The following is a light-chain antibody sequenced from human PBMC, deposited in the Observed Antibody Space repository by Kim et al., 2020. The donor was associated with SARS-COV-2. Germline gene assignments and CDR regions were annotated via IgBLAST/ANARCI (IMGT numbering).Light chain of an antibody. CDR2: GRN. J-gene: IGLJ3*02. CDR3: NSRDSSGNHLV. V-gene: IGLV3-19*01. Sequence: ALGQTVRITCQGDSLRNYYASWYQQKPRQAPVVVIYGRNDRPSGIPDRFSGSNSGITASLTITGAQAEDEANYYCNSRDSSGNHLVFGGGTQLTVL. CDR1: SLRNYY.